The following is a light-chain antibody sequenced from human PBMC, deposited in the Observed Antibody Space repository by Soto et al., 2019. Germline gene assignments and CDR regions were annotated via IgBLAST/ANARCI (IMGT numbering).Light chain of an antibody. CDR3: QSYDSSLSVV. Sequence: QSVLTQPPLVSGAPGQRVTISCTGSSSNIGAGYDVHWYQQLPGTAPKLPIYSNSNRPSGVPDRFSGSKSGTSASLAITGLQAEDEADYYCQSYDSSLSVVFGGGTKLTVL. V-gene: IGLV1-40*01. CDR2: SNS. J-gene: IGLJ3*02. CDR1: SSNIGAGYD.